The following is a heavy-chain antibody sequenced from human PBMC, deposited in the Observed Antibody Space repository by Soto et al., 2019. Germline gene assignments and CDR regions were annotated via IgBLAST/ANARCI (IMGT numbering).Heavy chain of an antibody. CDR2: INPSGGST. CDR1: GYTFTSYY. D-gene: IGHD2-15*01. CDR3: ARDGGSGPSDD. V-gene: IGHV1-46*01. J-gene: IGHJ4*02. Sequence: QVQLVQSGAEVKKPGASVKVSCKASGYTFTSYYMHWVRQAPGQGREWMGIINPSGGSTSYAQKLQGRVSMSSDTSTSTVYMELSSLRSEDTAVYYCARDGGSGPSDDLGQGTLVTVAS.